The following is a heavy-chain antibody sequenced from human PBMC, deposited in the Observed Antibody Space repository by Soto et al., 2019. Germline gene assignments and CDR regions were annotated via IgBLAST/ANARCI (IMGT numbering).Heavy chain of an antibody. D-gene: IGHD1-26*01. CDR1: GYSFTSLD. CDR3: ARGVSAGVDY. V-gene: IGHV1-8*01. J-gene: IGHJ4*02. CDR2: MEPSTGRT. Sequence: ASVKVSCKASGYSFTSLDINWVRQTTGQGLEWMGWMEPSTGRTGYAQKFQGRVTMTRDTSINTAYMELTTLTSDDTAFYYCARGVSAGVDYWGQGTLVTSPQ.